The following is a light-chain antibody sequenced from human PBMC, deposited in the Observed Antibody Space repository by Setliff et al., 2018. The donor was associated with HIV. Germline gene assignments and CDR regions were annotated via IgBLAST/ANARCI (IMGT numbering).Light chain of an antibody. CDR3: QQYNKWPLT. V-gene: IGKV3D-15*01. CDR2: GAS. CDR1: QTVGSN. Sequence: EIVLTQSPGTLSVSPGESATLSCRASQTVGSNLAWYQQKPGQTPRLLIYGASTRATGIPARFSGSGSGTEFILAISSLQSEDFAVYYCQQYNKWPLTFGGGTKVDIK. J-gene: IGKJ4*01.